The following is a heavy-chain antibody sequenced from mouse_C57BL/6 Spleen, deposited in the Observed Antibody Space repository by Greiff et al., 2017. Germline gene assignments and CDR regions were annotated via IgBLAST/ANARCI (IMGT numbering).Heavy chain of an antibody. CDR1: GYSITSGYY. CDR3: ASNSFDY. V-gene: IGHV3-6*01. J-gene: IGHJ2*01. D-gene: IGHD1-3*01. CDR2: ISYDGSN. Sequence: EVQLQQSGPGLVKPSQSLSLTCSVTGYSITSGYYWNWIRQFPGNKLEWMGYISYDGSNNYNPSLKNRISITRDTSKNQFFLKLNSVTTEDTATYYCASNSFDYWGQGTTLTVSS.